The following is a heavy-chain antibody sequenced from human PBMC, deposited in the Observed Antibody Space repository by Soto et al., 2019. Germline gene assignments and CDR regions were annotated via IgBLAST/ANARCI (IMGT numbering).Heavy chain of an antibody. CDR1: GFTFSPYG. Sequence: GGALRLSCAASGFTFSPYGMHWVRQAPGKGLEWVAVIWYDGSNKYYADSAKGRFTISRDNSKNTLYLQMNSLRAEDTAVYYCARDKYGQLVESYYGMDVWGQGTTVTVFS. D-gene: IGHD6-6*01. CDR3: ARDKYGQLVESYYGMDV. J-gene: IGHJ6*02. V-gene: IGHV3-33*01. CDR2: IWYDGSNK.